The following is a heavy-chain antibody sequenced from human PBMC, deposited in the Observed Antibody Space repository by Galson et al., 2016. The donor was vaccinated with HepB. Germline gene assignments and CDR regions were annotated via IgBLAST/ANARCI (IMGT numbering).Heavy chain of an antibody. Sequence: SLRLSCAASGFIFSSYAMSWVRQAPGKGLEWVSLIYSVGSTHYADSVKGRFTISRDSSKNTLYLQMNSLRAEDTAVYYCARDEIIGTTGDYWGQGTLVTVSS. V-gene: IGHV3-53*01. CDR2: IYSVGST. CDR1: GFIFSSYA. D-gene: IGHD1-7*01. CDR3: ARDEIIGTTGDY. J-gene: IGHJ4*02.